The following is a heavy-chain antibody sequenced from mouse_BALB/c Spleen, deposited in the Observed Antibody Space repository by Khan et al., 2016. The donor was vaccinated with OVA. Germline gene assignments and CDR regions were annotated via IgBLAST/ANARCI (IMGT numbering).Heavy chain of an antibody. J-gene: IGHJ2*01. CDR2: IWAGGST. D-gene: IGHD1-3*01. Sequence: QVQLQQSGPGLVAPSQSLSITCTVSGFSLTSYGVHWVRQPPGKGLEWLGVIWAGGSTNYNSALMSRLSISKDNSKSQVFLKMNSRQTDDTAMYYCARLEDIWGQGTTLTVSS. CDR1: GFSLTSYG. CDR3: ARLEDI. V-gene: IGHV2-9*02.